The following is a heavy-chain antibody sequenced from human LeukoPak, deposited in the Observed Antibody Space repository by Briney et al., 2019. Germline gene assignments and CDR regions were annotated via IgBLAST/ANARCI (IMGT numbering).Heavy chain of an antibody. CDR3: ARKPGVIAARRGLNNWLDP. J-gene: IGHJ5*02. CDR1: GYTFTGYY. V-gene: IGHV1-2*02. Sequence: ASVKVSCKASGYTFTGYYMHWVRQAPGQGLEWMGWINPNSGGTNYAQKFQGRVTMTRDTSISTAYMELSRLRSDDTAVYYCARKPGVIAARRGLNNWLDPWGQGTLVTVSS. CDR2: INPNSGGT. D-gene: IGHD6-6*01.